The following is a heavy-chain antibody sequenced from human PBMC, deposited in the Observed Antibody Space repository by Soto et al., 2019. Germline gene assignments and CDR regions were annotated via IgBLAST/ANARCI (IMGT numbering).Heavy chain of an antibody. CDR2: INPSGGST. CDR3: TREIVATTLDY. D-gene: IGHD5-12*01. J-gene: IGHJ4*02. V-gene: IGHV1-46*03. CDR1: GYTFTSYY. Sequence: ASVKVSCKASGYTFTSYYMHWVRQAPGQGLECMGIINPSGGSTNFPQKFQGRVTMTRDTSTSTVYMELSSLRSEDTAVYYCTREIVATTLDYWGQGTLVTVSS.